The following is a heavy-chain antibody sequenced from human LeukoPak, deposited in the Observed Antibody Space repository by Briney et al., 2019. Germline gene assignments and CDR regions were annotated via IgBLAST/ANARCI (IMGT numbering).Heavy chain of an antibody. CDR2: IVVGSGNT. CDR3: ATGSGWYSPDY. Sequence: SVKVSCKASGFTFTNSPMQWVRQARGQRLEWIGWIVVGSGNTNYAQKFQERVTLTRDMSTSTAYLELRSPRSEDTAVYYCATGSGWYSPDYWGQGTLVTVSS. V-gene: IGHV1-58*02. CDR1: GFTFTNSP. D-gene: IGHD6-19*01. J-gene: IGHJ4*02.